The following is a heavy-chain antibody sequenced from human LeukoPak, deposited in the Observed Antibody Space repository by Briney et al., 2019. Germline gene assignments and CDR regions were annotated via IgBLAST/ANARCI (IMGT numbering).Heavy chain of an antibody. CDR1: GFTFSSYG. D-gene: IGHD5-18*01. Sequence: GGSLRLSCAASGFTFSSYGVHWVRQAPGKGLEWVAVISYDGSNKYYADSVKGRFTISRDNSKNTLYLQMNSLRAEDTAVYYCAKDFVDTAMVHYFDYWGQGTLVTVSS. CDR3: AKDFVDTAMVHYFDY. CDR2: ISYDGSNK. J-gene: IGHJ4*02. V-gene: IGHV3-30*18.